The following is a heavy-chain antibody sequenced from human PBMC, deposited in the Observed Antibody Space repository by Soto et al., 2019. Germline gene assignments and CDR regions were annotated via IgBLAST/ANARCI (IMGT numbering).Heavy chain of an antibody. J-gene: IGHJ6*02. CDR3: AREAGYSYGRYYYYGMDV. V-gene: IGHV3-30-3*01. D-gene: IGHD5-18*01. CDR1: GFTFSTYA. Sequence: QVQLVESGGGEVQPGRSLRLSCTASGFTFSTYAMHWVRQAPGKGLEWVAVISYDGSNKYYADSVKGRFTISRDNSKKTLYLQMNSLRVEDTAVYYCAREAGYSYGRYYYYGMDVWGQGTTVTVSS. CDR2: ISYDGSNK.